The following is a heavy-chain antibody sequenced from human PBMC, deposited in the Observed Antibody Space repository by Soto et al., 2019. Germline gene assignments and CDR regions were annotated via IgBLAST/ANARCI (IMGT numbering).Heavy chain of an antibody. CDR2: VRYSGTT. J-gene: IGHJ4*02. Sequence: SEALSLTSAVPGDSGNSARYTWIWIPQPPGKVREWIGNVRYSGTTDYNPSLNSRVTISLDTSKNHVSLSLTSVTSAHTAICCCWILDRHGAWAAWFWGQVTLFTLS. CDR1: GDSGNSARYT. CDR3: WILDRHGAWAAWF. V-gene: IGHV4-61*03. D-gene: IGHD2-2*03.